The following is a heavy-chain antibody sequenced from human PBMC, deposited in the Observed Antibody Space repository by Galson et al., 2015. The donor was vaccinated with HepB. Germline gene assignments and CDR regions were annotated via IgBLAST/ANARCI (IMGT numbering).Heavy chain of an antibody. D-gene: IGHD3-3*01. CDR3: ARVPRGGRITIFGVVTYAEVFDY. Sequence: SVKVSCKASGYTFTSYDINWVRQATGQGLEWMGWMNPNSGNTGYAQKFQGRVTMTRNTSISTAYMELSSLRSEDTAVYYCARVPRGGRITIFGVVTYAEVFDYWGQGTLVTVSS. CDR2: MNPNSGNT. V-gene: IGHV1-8*01. J-gene: IGHJ4*02. CDR1: GYTFTSYD.